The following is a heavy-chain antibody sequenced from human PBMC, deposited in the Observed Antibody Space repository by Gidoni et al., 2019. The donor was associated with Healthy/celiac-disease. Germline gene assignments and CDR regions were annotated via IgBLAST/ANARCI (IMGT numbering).Heavy chain of an antibody. J-gene: IGHJ6*02. CDR2: ISAYNGNT. CDR3: ARDRGSGSYSVATHVYYYYGMDV. Sequence: QVQLVQSGAEVKKPGASVKVSCKASGYTFTSYGTTRVRQAPGQGLEWMGWISAYNGNTNYAQKLQGRVTMTTDTSTSTAYMGLRSLRSDDTAVYYCARDRGSGSYSVATHVYYYYGMDVWGQGTTVTVSS. CDR1: GYTFTSYG. V-gene: IGHV1-18*01. D-gene: IGHD3-10*01.